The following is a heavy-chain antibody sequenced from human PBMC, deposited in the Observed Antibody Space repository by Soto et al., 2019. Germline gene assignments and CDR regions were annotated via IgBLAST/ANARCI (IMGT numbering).Heavy chain of an antibody. D-gene: IGHD6-19*01. CDR1: GFTFSDYY. CDR2: ISSSSSYT. CDR3: ARVGGGSGWYKAYYFDY. Sequence: GGSLRLSCAASGFTFSDYYMSWIRQAPGKGLEWVSYISSSSSYTNYADSVKGRFTISRDNAKNSLYLQMNSLRAEDTAVYYCARVGGGSGWYKAYYFDYWGQGTLVPSPQ. J-gene: IGHJ4*02. V-gene: IGHV3-11*06.